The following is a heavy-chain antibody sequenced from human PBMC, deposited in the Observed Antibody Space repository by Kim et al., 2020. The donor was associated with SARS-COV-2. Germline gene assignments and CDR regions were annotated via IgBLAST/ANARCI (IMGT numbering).Heavy chain of an antibody. CDR3: ARAIAVAGTDMEFDP. V-gene: IGHV1-18*01. D-gene: IGHD6-19*01. J-gene: IGHJ5*02. Sequence: AQKLQGRVTMTPDTSTSTAYMELRSLRSDDTAVYYCARAIAVAGTDMEFDPWGQGTLVTVSS.